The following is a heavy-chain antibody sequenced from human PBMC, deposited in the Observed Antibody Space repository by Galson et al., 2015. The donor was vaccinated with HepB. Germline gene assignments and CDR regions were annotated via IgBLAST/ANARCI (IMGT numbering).Heavy chain of an antibody. V-gene: IGHV3-23*01. D-gene: IGHD4-17*01. CDR2: VSGSGGGT. CDR1: GLTFSSYA. J-gene: IGHJ4*02. Sequence: SLRLSCAASGLTFSSYAMSWVRQAPGKGLEWVSTVSGSGGGTHYADSVKGRFTISRDNSKNTLYLQMNSLRVEDTAVYYCAKDESYGDYGGDYWGQGTLVTVSS. CDR3: AKDESYGDYGGDY.